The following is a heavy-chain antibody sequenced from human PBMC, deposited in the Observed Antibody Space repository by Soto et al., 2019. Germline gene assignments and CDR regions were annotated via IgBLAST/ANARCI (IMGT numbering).Heavy chain of an antibody. CDR3: ARYYCSSTSCPQTFHY. CDR1: GGSISSGGYS. Sequence: PSETLSLTCTVSGGSISSGGYSWSWIREPPQKGLEWIGYIYHTGSTSYSPSLKSRVTMSVDTSKNQFSLKLNSVTAADTAVYYCARYYCSSTSCPQTFHYWGQGTLVTVSS. J-gene: IGHJ4*02. V-gene: IGHV4-30-2*01. CDR2: IYHTGST. D-gene: IGHD2-2*01.